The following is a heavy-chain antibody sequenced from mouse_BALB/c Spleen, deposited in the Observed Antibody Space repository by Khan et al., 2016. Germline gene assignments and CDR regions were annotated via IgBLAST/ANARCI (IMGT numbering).Heavy chain of an antibody. CDR2: INTETGEP. J-gene: IGHJ3*01. V-gene: IGHV9-2-1*01. Sequence: LVESGPELKKPGETVKISCKASGYTFTDYSMHWVKQAPGKGLKWMGWINTETGEPTYADDFKGRFAFSLETSASTAYLQINNLKNEDTATYCCARRDDYDGFAYWGQGTLVTVS. D-gene: IGHD2-4*01. CDR3: ARRDDYDGFAY. CDR1: GYTFTDYS.